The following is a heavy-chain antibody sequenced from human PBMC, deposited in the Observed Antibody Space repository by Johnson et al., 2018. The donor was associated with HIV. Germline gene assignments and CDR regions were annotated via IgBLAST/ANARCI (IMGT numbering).Heavy chain of an antibody. CDR2: ISSSGDII. Sequence: VQLVESGGGVVQPGRSLRLSCAASGITFSSYAMHWVRQAPGKGLEWLSFISSSGDIIRYADSVKGRFTISRDNAKNSLILQMNSLRDEDTAVYYCARRTVTALFDIWGQGTLVTVSS. D-gene: IGHD4-17*01. CDR3: ARRTVTALFDI. J-gene: IGHJ3*02. V-gene: IGHV3-48*02. CDR1: GITFSSYA.